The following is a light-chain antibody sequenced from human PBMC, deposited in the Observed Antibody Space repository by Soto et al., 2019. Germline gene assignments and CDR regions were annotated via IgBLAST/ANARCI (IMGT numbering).Light chain of an antibody. Sequence: EIVLTQSPGTLSLSPGERATLSCRARQSVSASNLAWYQQKPGQAPRLLIYGASSRATGIPDRFSGSGSGTDFTLTISRLEPEDFAVYYCQPYNNWPLTFGGGTKVEIK. CDR3: QPYNNWPLT. CDR1: QSVSASN. CDR2: GAS. V-gene: IGKV3-20*01. J-gene: IGKJ4*01.